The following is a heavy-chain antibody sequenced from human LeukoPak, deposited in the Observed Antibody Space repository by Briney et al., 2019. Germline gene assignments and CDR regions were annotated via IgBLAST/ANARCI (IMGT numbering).Heavy chain of an antibody. Sequence: ASVKVSCKASGYTFTSYYMHWVRQAPGQGLEWMGVSNPSGGRTTYAQKFQDRVTITRDTSASTAYMELSSLRSEDMAVYYCARARYESRIWPKSRYDYYHYMDVWGKGTTVTVSS. J-gene: IGHJ6*03. CDR3: ARARYESRIWPKSRYDYYHYMDV. CDR1: GYTFTSYY. CDR2: SNPSGGRT. D-gene: IGHD2-15*01. V-gene: IGHV1-46*01.